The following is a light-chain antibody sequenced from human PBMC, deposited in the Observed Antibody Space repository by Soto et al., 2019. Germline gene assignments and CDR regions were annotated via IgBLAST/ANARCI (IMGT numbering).Light chain of an antibody. J-gene: IGKJ1*01. Sequence: EIVMTQSPATLSVSPGERATLSCRASQSVSRNLAWYQQKPGQPPRLLIHDASTRATGISVRFSGSGSGTEFTLTISSLQSEDFAVYYCQQYNNWLWTFGQGTKVEIK. V-gene: IGKV3-15*01. CDR3: QQYNNWLWT. CDR1: QSVSRN. CDR2: DAS.